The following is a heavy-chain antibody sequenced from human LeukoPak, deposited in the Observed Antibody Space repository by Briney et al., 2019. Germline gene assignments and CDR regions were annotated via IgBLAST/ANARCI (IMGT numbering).Heavy chain of an antibody. CDR3: ARDGRHSDSSGYYFCWFDP. V-gene: IGHV4-39*07. J-gene: IGHJ5*02. CDR1: GGSISSSSYY. Sequence: SETLSVTCTVSGGSISSSSYYWGWIRQPPGKGLEWIGSIYYSGSTYYNLSLKSRVTISVDTSKNQFSLKLSSVTAADTAVYYCARDGRHSDSSGYYFCWFDPWGQGTLVTVSS. D-gene: IGHD3-22*01. CDR2: IYYSGST.